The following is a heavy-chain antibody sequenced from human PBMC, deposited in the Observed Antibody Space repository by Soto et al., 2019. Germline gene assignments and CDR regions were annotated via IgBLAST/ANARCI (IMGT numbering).Heavy chain of an antibody. V-gene: IGHV3-15*01. CDR1: GFTFSNAW. Sequence: GGSLRLSCAASGFTFSNAWMSWVRQAPGKGLEWVGRIKSKTDGGTTDYAAPVKGRFTISRDDSKNTLYLQMNSLKTEDTAVYYCTTRVGCEDYCSGGSCYSGTCDYWGQGTLVTVSS. J-gene: IGHJ4*02. D-gene: IGHD2-15*01. CDR3: TTRVGCEDYCSGGSCYSGTCDY. CDR2: IKSKTDGGTT.